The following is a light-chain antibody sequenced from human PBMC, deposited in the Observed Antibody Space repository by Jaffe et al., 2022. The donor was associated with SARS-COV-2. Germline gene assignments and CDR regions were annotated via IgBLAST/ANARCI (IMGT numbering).Light chain of an antibody. CDR2: DVS. V-gene: IGLV2-14*01. CDR1: SSDVGNYNY. J-gene: IGLJ2*01. CDR3: CAYTTSTTLV. Sequence: QSALTQPASVSGSPGQSVTISCTGTSSDVGNYNYVSWYQQHPGRAPKLVIYDVSYRPSGVSNRFSGSKSDNTASLTISGLQAEDEADYYCCAYTTSTTLVFGGGTKLTVL.